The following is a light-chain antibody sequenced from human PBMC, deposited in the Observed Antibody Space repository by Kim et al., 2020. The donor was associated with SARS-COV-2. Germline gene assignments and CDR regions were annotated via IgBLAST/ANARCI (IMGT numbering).Light chain of an antibody. Sequence: SVSPGQTAIITCSGHELEDKYVCWYQQKPGQSPVLVIYQDTKRPAGIPERFAGANSGNTATLTISGTQAMDEADYYCQAWDRSTEVFGGGTQLTVL. J-gene: IGLJ2*01. CDR1: ELEDKY. CDR3: QAWDRSTEV. V-gene: IGLV3-1*01. CDR2: QDT.